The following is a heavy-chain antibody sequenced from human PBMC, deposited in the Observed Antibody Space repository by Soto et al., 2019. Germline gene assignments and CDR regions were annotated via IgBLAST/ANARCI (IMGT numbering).Heavy chain of an antibody. Sequence: SLSLSCSASVIILGHYDISCVRLAPGNLREWGSFIGPSSSSTSYADSGSGLFTISRYNSRNTLYLQMNSLRAADTALYCWAGSYYYDSTGYYRPFDYWGQGTLVTVSS. CDR1: VIILGHYD. CDR3: AGSYYYDSTGYYRPFDY. V-gene: IGHV3-23*01. CDR2: IGPSSSST. J-gene: IGHJ4*02. D-gene: IGHD3-22*01.